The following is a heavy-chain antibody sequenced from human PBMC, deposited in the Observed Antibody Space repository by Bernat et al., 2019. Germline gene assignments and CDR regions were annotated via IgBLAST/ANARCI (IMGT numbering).Heavy chain of an antibody. CDR3: ARDSGGDYVDYDYGMDV. CDR2: ISAYNGNT. J-gene: IGHJ6*02. D-gene: IGHD4-17*01. CDR1: GYTFTSYG. Sequence: QVQLVQSGAEVKKPGASVKVSCKASGYTFTSYGISWVRQAPGQGLEWMGWISAYNGNTNYAQKLQGRVTMTTDTSTSTAYMELRSLRSDDTAGYYCARDSGGDYVDYDYGMDVWGQGTTVTVSS. V-gene: IGHV1-18*01.